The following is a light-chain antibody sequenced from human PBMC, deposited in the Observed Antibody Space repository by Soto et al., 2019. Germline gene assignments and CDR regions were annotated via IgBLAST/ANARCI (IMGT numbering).Light chain of an antibody. J-gene: IGKJ4*01. CDR1: QGISNY. CDR3: QKYNSAPLT. CDR2: AAS. Sequence: DIQMTQSPSSLSASVGYRVTITCRARQGISNYLAWYQQKPGKVPKLLIYAASTLQSGVPSRFSGSGSGTEFTLNISSLQPEDVATYYCQKYNSAPLTFGGGTKVEIK. V-gene: IGKV1-27*01.